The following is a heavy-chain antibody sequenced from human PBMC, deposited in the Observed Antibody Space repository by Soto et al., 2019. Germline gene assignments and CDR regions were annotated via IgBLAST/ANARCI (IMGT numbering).Heavy chain of an antibody. Sequence: QVQLQESGPRLVKPSQTLSLTCTVSGGSISSGDYSWSWIRQPPRKGLEWIGYIHYSGNTYYSPSLKSRVTLSLDTSKNQFSLRLSSVTAADTAVYYCARDAELVVGGMDVWGQGTTVTVSS. CDR2: IHYSGNT. J-gene: IGHJ6*02. V-gene: IGHV4-30-4*01. CDR3: ARDAELVVGGMDV. D-gene: IGHD6-6*01. CDR1: GGSISSGDYS.